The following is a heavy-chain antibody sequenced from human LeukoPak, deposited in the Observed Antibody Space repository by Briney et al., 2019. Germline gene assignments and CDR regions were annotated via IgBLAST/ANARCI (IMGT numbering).Heavy chain of an antibody. Sequence: SETLSLTCTVSGYSISSGYYWGWIRQPPGKGLEWIGSIYHIGSTYYNPSLKSRVTISVDTSKNQFSLKLSSVTAADTAVYYCARNRRAGVPERFDYWGQGTLVTVSS. CDR1: GYSISSGYY. D-gene: IGHD2-2*01. CDR2: IYHIGST. CDR3: ARNRRAGVPERFDY. V-gene: IGHV4-38-2*02. J-gene: IGHJ4*02.